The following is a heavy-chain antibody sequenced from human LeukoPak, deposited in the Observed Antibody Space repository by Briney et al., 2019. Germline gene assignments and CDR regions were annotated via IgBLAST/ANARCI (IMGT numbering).Heavy chain of an antibody. CDR3: AKEKGNIYAFDI. CDR1: GFTFSTYD. CDR2: ISYDGSDE. V-gene: IGHV3-30*18. J-gene: IGHJ3*02. Sequence: GGSLRLSCVDSGFTFSTYDMHWVRQAPGKGLEWVADISYDGSDEYYAESVKGRFTISRDKSKNTLYLQMNSLRVEDTAVYYCAKEKGNIYAFDIWGRGTMVTVSS. D-gene: IGHD2/OR15-2a*01.